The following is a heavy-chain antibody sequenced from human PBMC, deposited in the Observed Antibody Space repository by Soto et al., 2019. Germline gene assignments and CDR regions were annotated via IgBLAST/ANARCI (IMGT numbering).Heavy chain of an antibody. Sequence: QLHLVQSGAVVKKPGASVTVSCSASGYPVTAYYMHWVRQAPGRGLEWMGGINPATGATKYTQTFEGRGTVPRGPSTSRVFMELRRLTSEDTAVFYCARGGGVGVAGSAAFDMWGQGTLVTVSS. CDR1: GYPVTAYY. J-gene: IGHJ3*02. D-gene: IGHD3-3*01. CDR3: ARGGGVGVAGSAAFDM. CDR2: INPATGAT. V-gene: IGHV1-2*02.